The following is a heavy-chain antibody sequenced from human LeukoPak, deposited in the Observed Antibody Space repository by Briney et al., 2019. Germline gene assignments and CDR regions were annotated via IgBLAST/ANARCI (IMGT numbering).Heavy chain of an antibody. D-gene: IGHD2-15*01. CDR2: IYESGTT. J-gene: IGHJ4*02. Sequence: SETLPLTCAVYGESLNSYYWSWVRQPPGEGLEWIGEIYESGTTEYNPSLKSRVTISMVPSKQQFSLSLSSVTAADTAVYYCARGAWATRLGSWGLGTPVIVSS. CDR3: ARGAWATRLGS. V-gene: IGHV4-34*01. CDR1: GESLNSYY.